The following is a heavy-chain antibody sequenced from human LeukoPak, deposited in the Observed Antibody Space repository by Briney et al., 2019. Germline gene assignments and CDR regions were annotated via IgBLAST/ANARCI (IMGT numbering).Heavy chain of an antibody. CDR1: GFPFGSYN. D-gene: IGHD3-22*01. CDR3: ARDRDYYDLYSCSPDAIDV. J-gene: IGHJ3*01. CDR2: ISSISRYL. V-gene: IGHV3-21*01. Sequence: TGGSRRLSCAASGFPFGSYNMNWVRQAPGKGLEWVSSISSISRYLYYADSVTGRFTISRDNAKNSLYLQMNSLRAEDTAIYYCARDRDYYDLYSCSPDAIDVWGQGTMVTVSS.